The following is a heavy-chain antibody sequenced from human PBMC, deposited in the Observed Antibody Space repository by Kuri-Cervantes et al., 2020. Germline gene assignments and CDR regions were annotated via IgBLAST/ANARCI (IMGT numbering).Heavy chain of an antibody. Sequence: GESLKISCAASGFTFSSYDTHWVRQATGKGPEWVSAIGTAGDTYYPGSVKGRFTISRENAKNSLYLQMNSLRAGDTAVYYCARDNYDSSGYYYKDYWGQGTLVTVSS. CDR3: ARDNYDSSGYYYKDY. V-gene: IGHV3-13*01. J-gene: IGHJ4*02. CDR1: GFTFSSYD. D-gene: IGHD3-22*01. CDR2: IGTAGDT.